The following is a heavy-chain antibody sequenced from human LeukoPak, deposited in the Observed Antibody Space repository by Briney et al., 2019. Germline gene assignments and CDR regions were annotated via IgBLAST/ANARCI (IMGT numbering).Heavy chain of an antibody. D-gene: IGHD1-14*01. CDR2: LYSDGNT. CDR3: ARGVEPLAANTLAY. CDR1: GFTVITND. Sequence: GGSLRLSCAASGFTVITNDMTWVRQAPGKGIEWVSVLYSDGNTKYADSVQGRFTISRDNSKNTLYLEMNSLSPDDTAVYYCARGVEPLAANTLAYCGQGTLVTVSS. J-gene: IGHJ4*02. V-gene: IGHV3-53*01.